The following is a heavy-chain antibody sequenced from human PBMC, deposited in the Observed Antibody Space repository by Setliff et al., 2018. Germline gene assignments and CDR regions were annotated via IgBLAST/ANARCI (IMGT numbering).Heavy chain of an antibody. CDR3: RLAHCNTTSCEEALDF. J-gene: IGHJ4*02. D-gene: IGHD2-2*01. V-gene: IGHV4-34*01. CDR1: GGPFSDYY. Sequence: SETLSLTCTFYGGPFSDYYWGWVRQTPGKGLEWIAEINPSGTTNYIPSLKSRLTISVDTSKRQFSLNLNSVTAADTAVYYFRLAHCNTTSCEEALDFWSQGTLVTVSS. CDR2: INPSGTT.